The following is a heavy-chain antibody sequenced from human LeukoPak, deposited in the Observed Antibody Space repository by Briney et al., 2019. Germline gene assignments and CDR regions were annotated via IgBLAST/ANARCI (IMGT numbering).Heavy chain of an antibody. Sequence: TGGSLRLSCAASGFTFSSYGMHWVRQAPGKGLEWVAVISYDGSNKYYADSVKGRFTISRDNSKNTLYLQMNSLRAEDTAVYYCAKESTVTIYYYGMDVWGQGTTVTVSS. CDR2: ISYDGSNK. CDR3: AKESTVTIYYYGMDV. J-gene: IGHJ6*02. CDR1: GFTFSSYG. V-gene: IGHV3-30*18. D-gene: IGHD4-11*01.